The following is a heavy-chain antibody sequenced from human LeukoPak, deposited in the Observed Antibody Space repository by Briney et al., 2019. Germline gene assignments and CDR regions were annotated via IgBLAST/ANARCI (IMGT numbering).Heavy chain of an antibody. CDR1: GGSFSGYY. V-gene: IGHV4-34*01. CDR3: ARGGLGATGEFDY. D-gene: IGHD3-16*01. CDR2: INHSGST. J-gene: IGHJ4*02. Sequence: SETLSLTCAVYGGSFSGYYWSWIRQPPGKGLEWIGEINHSGSTNYNPSLKSRVTISVDTSKNQFSLKLSSVTAADTAVYHCARGGLGATGEFDYWGQGTLVTVSS.